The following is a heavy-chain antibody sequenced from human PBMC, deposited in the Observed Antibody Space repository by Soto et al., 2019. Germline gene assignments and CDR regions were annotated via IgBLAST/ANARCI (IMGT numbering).Heavy chain of an antibody. CDR3: ARHSSWLVLWKYNWFDP. Sequence: AETLSFSCTVSGGSISSSIYYWRWTRQPPGKGLEWIGSIYYSGSTYYNPSLKSRVTISVDTSKNQFSLKLSSVTAADTAVYYCARHSSWLVLWKYNWFDPWGQGTLVTVS. CDR1: GGSISSSIYY. J-gene: IGHJ5*02. D-gene: IGHD6-19*01. CDR2: IYYSGST. V-gene: IGHV4-39*01.